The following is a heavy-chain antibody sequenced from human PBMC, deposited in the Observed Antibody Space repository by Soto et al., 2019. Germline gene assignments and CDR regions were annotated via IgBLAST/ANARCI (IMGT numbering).Heavy chain of an antibody. D-gene: IGHD5-18*01. CDR1: GFTFSSYS. V-gene: IGHV3-30*18. CDR3: AKDRGSYGSLYYYGMDV. J-gene: IGHJ6*02. Sequence: PGGSLRLSCAASGFTFSSYSMNWVRQAPGKGLEWVAVISYDGSNKYYADSVKGRFTISRDNSKNTLYLQMNSLRAEDTAVYYCAKDRGSYGSLYYYGMDVWGQGTTVTVSS. CDR2: ISYDGSNK.